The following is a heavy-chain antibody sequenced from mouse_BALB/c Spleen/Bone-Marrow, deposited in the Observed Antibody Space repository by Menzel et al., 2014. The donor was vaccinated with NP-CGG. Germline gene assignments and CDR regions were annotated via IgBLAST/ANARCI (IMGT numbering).Heavy chain of an antibody. V-gene: IGHV2-6-4*01. J-gene: IGHJ4*01. CDR3: ARFITTGTMDY. Sequence: VQGVESGPGQVAPSQSLSITCTVPGFSLSRYNVHWVRQPPGKGLEWLGVIWGGGNTDYNSGLKSRLNISKDNSKSQVFLKLNSLQTDDTAMYYCARFITTGTMDYWGQGTSVTVSS. CDR1: GFSLSRYN. D-gene: IGHD1-1*01. CDR2: IWGGGNT.